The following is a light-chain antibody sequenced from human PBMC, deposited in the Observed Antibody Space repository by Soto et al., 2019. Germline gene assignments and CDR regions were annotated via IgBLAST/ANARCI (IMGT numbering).Light chain of an antibody. CDR1: QSVLFTSNKKNY. Sequence: DIVMTQSPDSLAVSPGERATINCKSSQSVLFTSNKKNYLAWYQQKSGQPPKLLIYWASTRESGVPDRFSGSGSGTDFTLTISSLQAEDVAVYYCQQYYETPQTLGQGTKVEIK. V-gene: IGKV4-1*01. CDR3: QQYYETPQT. J-gene: IGKJ1*01. CDR2: WAS.